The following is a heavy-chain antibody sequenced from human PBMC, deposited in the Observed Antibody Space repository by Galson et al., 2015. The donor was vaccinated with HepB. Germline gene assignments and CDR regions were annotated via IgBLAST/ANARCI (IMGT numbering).Heavy chain of an antibody. CDR3: ARENHGSSWYLDY. CDR2: IYYSGST. Sequence: QVQLQESGPGLVKPSETLSLTCTVSGGSVGSGSYYWGWIRQPPGKGLEWIGYIYYSGSTNYNPSLKSRVTISVDTSKNQFSLKLSSVTAADTAVYYCARENHGSSWYLDYWGQGTLVTVSS. V-gene: IGHV4-61*01. J-gene: IGHJ4*02. D-gene: IGHD6-13*01. CDR1: GGSVGSGSYY.